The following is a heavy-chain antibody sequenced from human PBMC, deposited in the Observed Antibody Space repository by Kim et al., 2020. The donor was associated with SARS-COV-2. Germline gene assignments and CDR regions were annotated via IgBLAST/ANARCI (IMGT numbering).Heavy chain of an antibody. D-gene: IGHD3-10*01. J-gene: IGHJ5*02. CDR1: GGSFSGYY. CDR2: INHSGST. Sequence: SETLSLTCAVYGGSFSGYYWSWIRQPPGKGLEWIGEINHSGSTNYNPSLKSRVTISVDTSKNQFSLKLSSVTAADTAVYYCARGVRAFPYGSGGYYKINWFAPWGQGTLVSVSS. V-gene: IGHV4-34*01. CDR3: ARGVRAFPYGSGGYYKINWFAP.